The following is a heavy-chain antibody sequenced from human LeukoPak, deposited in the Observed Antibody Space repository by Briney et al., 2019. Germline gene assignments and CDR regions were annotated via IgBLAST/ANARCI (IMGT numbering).Heavy chain of an antibody. D-gene: IGHD5-24*01. J-gene: IGHJ4*02. V-gene: IGHV1-69*13. CDR2: IIPIFGTA. CDR3: ARAPAQEMATIVY. CDR1: GGTFSSYA. Sequence: VASVKVSFTASGGTFSSYAISWVRQAPGQGLEWMGGIIPIFGTANYAQKFQGRVTITADESTSTAYMELSSLRSEDTAVYYCARAPAQEMATIVYWGQGTLVTVSS.